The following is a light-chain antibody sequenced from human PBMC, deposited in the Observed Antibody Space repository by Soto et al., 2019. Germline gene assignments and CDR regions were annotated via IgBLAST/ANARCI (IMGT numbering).Light chain of an antibody. CDR3: QQYGSSSSWT. CDR1: QSVDSNY. V-gene: IGKV3-20*01. J-gene: IGKJ1*01. CDR2: GAS. Sequence: IVLTQSPGTLSLSPGERATFYCRAGQSVDSNYLAWYQQRPGQAPRLLIYGASSRASGVPDRFSGSGSGTDFTLTINTLEPEDFAVYYCQQYGSSSSWTFGQGTKVDNK.